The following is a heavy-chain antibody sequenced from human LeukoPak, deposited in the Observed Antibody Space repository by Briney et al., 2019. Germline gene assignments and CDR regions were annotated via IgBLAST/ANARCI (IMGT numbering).Heavy chain of an antibody. CDR2: IKTKTDGATT. J-gene: IGHJ4*02. V-gene: IGHV3-15*01. CDR3: TTDSGGGNMGYYFDY. Sequence: PGGSLRLSCAASGFSFSYAGMTWVRQAPGKGLEWVGRIKTKTDGATTDYAAPVKGRFTIARDDSKNTLELQMNSLKPEDTALYSCTTDSGGGNMGYYFDYWGQGTLVTVSS. CDR1: GFSFSYAG. D-gene: IGHD2-15*01.